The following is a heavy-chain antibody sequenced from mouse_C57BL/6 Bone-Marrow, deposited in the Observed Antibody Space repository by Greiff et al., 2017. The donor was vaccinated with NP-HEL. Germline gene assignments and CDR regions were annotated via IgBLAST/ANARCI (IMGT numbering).Heavy chain of an antibody. Sequence: EVQRVESGGDLVKPGGSLKLSCAASGFTFSSYGMTWVRQTPDKRLEWVATISSGGSYSYYPDSVKGRFTISRDNAKNTLSLQRSSMKSEDTAMYYGARRVRSFAYWGQGTLVTVSS. V-gene: IGHV5-6*01. CDR2: ISSGGSYS. J-gene: IGHJ3*01. D-gene: IGHD1-1*01. CDR1: GFTFSSYG. CDR3: ARRVRSFAY.